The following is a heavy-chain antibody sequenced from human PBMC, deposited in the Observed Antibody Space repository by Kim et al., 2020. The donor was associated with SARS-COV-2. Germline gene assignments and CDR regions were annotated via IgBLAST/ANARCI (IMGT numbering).Heavy chain of an antibody. J-gene: IGHJ4*02. CDR3: ARDPACSSTSCYFSEYYFDY. D-gene: IGHD2-2*01. Sequence: RFTISRDNAKNSLYLQMNSLRAEDTAVYYCARDPACSSTSCYFSEYYFDYWGQGTLVTVSS. V-gene: IGHV3-11*06.